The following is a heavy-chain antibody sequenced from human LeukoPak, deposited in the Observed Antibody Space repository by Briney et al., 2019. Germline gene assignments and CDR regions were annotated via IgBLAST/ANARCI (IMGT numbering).Heavy chain of an antibody. Sequence: GGSLRLSCAASGFTFSNAWMSWVRQAPGKGLEWVGRIKSKTDGGTTDYAAPVKGRFTISRDDSKNTLYLQMNSLKTEDTAVYYCAKYPVGHIVVVTAMRYFDYWGQGTLVTVSS. CDR2: IKSKTDGGTT. D-gene: IGHD2-21*02. J-gene: IGHJ4*02. CDR3: AKYPVGHIVVVTAMRYFDY. CDR1: GFTFSNAW. V-gene: IGHV3-15*01.